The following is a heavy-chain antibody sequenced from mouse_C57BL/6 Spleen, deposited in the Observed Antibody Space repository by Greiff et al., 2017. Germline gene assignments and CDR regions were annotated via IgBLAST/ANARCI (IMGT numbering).Heavy chain of an antibody. Sequence: DVQLVESGGGLVKPGGSLKLSCAASGFTFSDYGMHWVRQAPEKGLEWVAYISSGSSTIYYADTVKGRFTISRDNAKNTLFLQMTSLRSEDTAMYYCARLYYYGSSAYAMDYWGQGTSVTVSS. CDR2: ISSGSSTI. CDR3: ARLYYYGSSAYAMDY. V-gene: IGHV5-17*01. J-gene: IGHJ4*01. D-gene: IGHD1-1*01. CDR1: GFTFSDYG.